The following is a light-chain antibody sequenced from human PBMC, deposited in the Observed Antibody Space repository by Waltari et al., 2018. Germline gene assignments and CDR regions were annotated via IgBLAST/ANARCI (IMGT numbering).Light chain of an antibody. CDR1: QGINNY. V-gene: IGKV1-27*01. CDR2: AAS. J-gene: IGKJ1*01. Sequence: DIQMPQSPSSLSASVGDRVTITCRARQGINNYLAWYQQKPGKVPKLLIYAASTLQSGVPSRFSGSGYGTDFTLTISSLQPEDVATYYCQKYNSAPWTFGQGTKVEIK. CDR3: QKYNSAPWT.